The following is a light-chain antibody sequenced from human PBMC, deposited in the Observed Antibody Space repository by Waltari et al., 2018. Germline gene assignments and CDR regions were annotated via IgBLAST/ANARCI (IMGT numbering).Light chain of an antibody. V-gene: IGKV3-11*01. J-gene: IGKJ4*01. Sequence: ETVLTQSPATLSLSPGERATLSCRASQSVDNYLAWYQQKPGQAPRLLIYDASNRATGIQARFRGGGSGTDFTLTISSLEPEDFAVYYCQQRKIWPPLTFGGGTKVE. CDR3: QQRKIWPPLT. CDR1: QSVDNY. CDR2: DAS.